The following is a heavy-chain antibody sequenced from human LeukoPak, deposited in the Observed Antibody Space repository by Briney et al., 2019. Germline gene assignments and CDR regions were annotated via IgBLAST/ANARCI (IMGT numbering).Heavy chain of an antibody. Sequence: GGSLRLSCAASGFTVSSNYMSWVRQAPGKGLEWVSVIYSGGSTYYEDSVKGRFTISRDNSKNTLYLQMNSLRAEDTAVYYCATEMILVSGDAFDIWGQGTMVTVSS. J-gene: IGHJ3*02. V-gene: IGHV3-53*01. CDR2: IYSGGST. CDR3: ATEMILVSGDAFDI. D-gene: IGHD3-22*01. CDR1: GFTVSSNY.